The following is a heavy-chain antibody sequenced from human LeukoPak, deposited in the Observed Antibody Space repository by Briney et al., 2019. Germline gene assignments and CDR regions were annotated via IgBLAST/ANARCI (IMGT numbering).Heavy chain of an antibody. CDR1: GYTFTGYY. D-gene: IGHD2-2*01. CDR2: INPNSGGT. J-gene: IGHJ5*02. V-gene: IGHV1-2*06. Sequence: ASVTVSFKASGYTFTGYYMHWVRQAPGQGLEWMGRINPNSGGTNYAQKFQGRVTMTRDTSISTAYMELSSLRSEDTAVYYCARDGLVVVPVAMEYRNWFDPWGQGTLVTVSS. CDR3: ARDGLVVVPVAMEYRNWFDP.